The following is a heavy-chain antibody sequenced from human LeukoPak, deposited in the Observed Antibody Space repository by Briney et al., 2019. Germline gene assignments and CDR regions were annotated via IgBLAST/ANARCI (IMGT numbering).Heavy chain of an antibody. CDR3: ARHSRYDILTGYLRPVDY. Sequence: SETLSLTCTVSGGSIRNYYWSWIRQPAGKGLEWIGRIYTSGSTNHNPSLKSRVTMSVDTSKNQFSLKLSSVTAADTAVYYCARHSRYDILTGYLRPVDYWGQGTLVTVSS. CDR2: IYTSGST. V-gene: IGHV4-4*07. J-gene: IGHJ4*02. D-gene: IGHD3-9*01. CDR1: GGSIRNYY.